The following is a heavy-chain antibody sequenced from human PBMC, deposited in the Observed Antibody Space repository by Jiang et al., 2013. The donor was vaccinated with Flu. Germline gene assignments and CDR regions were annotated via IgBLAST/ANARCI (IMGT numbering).Heavy chain of an antibody. V-gene: IGHV3-33*08. D-gene: IGHD3-10*01. J-gene: IGHJ4*02. Sequence: VQLVESGGGVVQPGRSLRLSCAASGFTFKSYGMHWVRQAPGKGLEWVAVIWHDGKVRYYGESVEGRFTISRDNSKNMLYLEVNSLRVEDSAVYYCARDRGSDDPIDYWGQGTLVTVSS. CDR1: GFTFKSYG. CDR2: IWHDGKVR. CDR3: ARDRGSDDPIDY.